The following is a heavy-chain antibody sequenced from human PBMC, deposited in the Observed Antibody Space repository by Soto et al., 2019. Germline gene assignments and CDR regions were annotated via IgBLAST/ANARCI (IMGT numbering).Heavy chain of an antibody. CDR1: GGSISGYY. D-gene: IGHD1-7*01. CDR3: ARDKPGTSIFDY. CDR2: MYKTGST. J-gene: IGHJ4*02. Sequence: LSLTCTVSGGSISGYYWSWIRQPPGKGLEWIGYMYKTGSTVYNPSFKSRVTISVDTSKNQFSLKLGSVTAADTAVYYCARDKPGTSIFDYWGQRTLVTVSS. V-gene: IGHV4-59*01.